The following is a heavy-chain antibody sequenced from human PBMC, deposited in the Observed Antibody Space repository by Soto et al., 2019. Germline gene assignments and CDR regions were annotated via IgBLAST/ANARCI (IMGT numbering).Heavy chain of an antibody. D-gene: IGHD3-22*01. CDR1: GYTFTRNG. J-gene: IGHJ6*02. Sequence: QVHLVQSGAEVKKPGASVNVSCKTSGYTFTRNGISWVRQAPGQGLEWMGWISPNSGNIKYAQKLQGRVIMTTDTSMSTADIELRSLRSDDTAVYYCVKDRDSNTWPSRDVWGPGTTVTVSS. CDR3: VKDRDSNTWPSRDV. CDR2: ISPNSGNI. V-gene: IGHV1-18*01.